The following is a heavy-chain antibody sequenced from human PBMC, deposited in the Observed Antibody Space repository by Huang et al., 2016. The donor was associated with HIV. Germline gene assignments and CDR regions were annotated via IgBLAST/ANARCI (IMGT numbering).Heavy chain of an antibody. J-gene: IGHJ4*02. D-gene: IGHD3-22*01. CDR1: GFSISSYW. CDR3: ARDPRIQSWLNFFDY. V-gene: IGHV3-74*01. Sequence: EVQLVESGGGLVQPGGSLRLSCAASGFSISSYWMHWVRQAPGKGLVWVSRMKSEGSSTSYADSVKGRVTIARDNAKNTLYLQMNSLRAEDTAVYYCARDPRIQSWLNFFDYWGQGTLVSVSS. CDR2: MKSEGSST.